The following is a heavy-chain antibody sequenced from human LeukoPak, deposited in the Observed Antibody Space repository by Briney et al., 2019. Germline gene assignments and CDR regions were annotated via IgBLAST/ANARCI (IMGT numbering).Heavy chain of an antibody. CDR1: GGSISSYY. CDR3: ARSGANIYSSDV. V-gene: IGHV4-59*12. D-gene: IGHD4-11*01. CDR2: IYYSGST. J-gene: IGHJ6*02. Sequence: SETLSLTCTVSGGSISSYYWSWIRQPPGKGLEWIGYIYYSGSTNYNPSLKSRVTISVDTSKNQFSLHLNSVTAADTAVYYCARSGANIYSSDVWGQGSTVTISS.